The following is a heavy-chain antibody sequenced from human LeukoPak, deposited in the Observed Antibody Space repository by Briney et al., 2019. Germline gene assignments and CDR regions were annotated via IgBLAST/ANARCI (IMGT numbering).Heavy chain of an antibody. CDR3: ATGDYGDCVYCFDP. CDR1: GYTLTELS. J-gene: IGHJ5*02. D-gene: IGHD4-17*01. CDR2: FDPEDGET. Sequence: ASVKVSCKVSGYTLTELSMHWVRQAPGKGLEWMGGFDPEDGETIYAQKFQGRVTMTEDTSTDTAYMELSSLRSEDTAVYYCATGDYGDCVYCFDPWGQGTLVTVSS. V-gene: IGHV1-24*01.